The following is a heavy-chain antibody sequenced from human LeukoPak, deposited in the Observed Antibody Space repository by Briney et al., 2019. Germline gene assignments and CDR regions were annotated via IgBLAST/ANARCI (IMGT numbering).Heavy chain of an antibody. J-gene: IGHJ4*02. CDR2: IYYSGST. Sequence: SETLSLTCTVSGGSISSYYWSWIRQPPGKGLEWIGYIYYSGSTNYNPSLKSRVTISVDTSKNQFSLKLSSVIAADTAVYYCARAVHDSSGYYAPIFDYWGQGTLVTVSS. CDR3: ARAVHDSSGYYAPIFDY. CDR1: GGSISSYY. D-gene: IGHD3-22*01. V-gene: IGHV4-59*01.